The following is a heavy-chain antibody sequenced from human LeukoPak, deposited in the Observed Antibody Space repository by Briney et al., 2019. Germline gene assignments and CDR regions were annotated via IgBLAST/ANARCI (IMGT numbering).Heavy chain of an antibody. CDR3: ARDPFNYYDSSGYGDY. CDR1: GFTFSSYA. J-gene: IGHJ4*02. D-gene: IGHD3-22*01. V-gene: IGHV3-30-3*01. Sequence: PGGSLRLSCAASGFTFSSYAMHWVRQAPGKGLEWVAVISYDGSNKYYADSVKGRFTISRDNSKNTLYLQMNSLRAEDAAVYYCARDPFNYYDSSGYGDYWGQGTLVTVSS. CDR2: ISYDGSNK.